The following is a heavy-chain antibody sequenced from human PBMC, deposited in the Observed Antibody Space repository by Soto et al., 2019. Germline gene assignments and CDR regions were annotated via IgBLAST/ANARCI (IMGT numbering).Heavy chain of an antibody. CDR3: ANDRGTGEYGVTAVDV. D-gene: IGHD7-27*01. Sequence: EVQLLESGGGLVQPGGSLRLSCAASGFTFSVFAMSWVRPAPGKGLELVSTISGRGENTDYADSVKGRFTISRDNSKNALQLQTNSLRGEDTAVYYCANDRGTGEYGVTAVDVWGQGIMVTVAS. CDR1: GFTFSVFA. V-gene: IGHV3-23*01. CDR2: ISGRGENT. J-gene: IGHJ3*01.